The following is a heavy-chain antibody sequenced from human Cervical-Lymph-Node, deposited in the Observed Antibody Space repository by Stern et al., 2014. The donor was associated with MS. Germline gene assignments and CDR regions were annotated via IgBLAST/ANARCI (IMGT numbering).Heavy chain of an antibody. Sequence: EVQLVQSGAELIRPGESLQISCKGSGFKFSIYWIAWVRQMPGKVLEWMGIIDPVDSEARYSPSFQGQVTMSADKSTSTAYLQWSSLNASDTAMYFCARQTTAWASDVWGQGTLVTVSS. CDR1: GFKFSIYW. CDR2: IDPVDSEA. J-gene: IGHJ4*02. CDR3: ARQTTAWASDV. D-gene: IGHD1-14*01. V-gene: IGHV5-51*01.